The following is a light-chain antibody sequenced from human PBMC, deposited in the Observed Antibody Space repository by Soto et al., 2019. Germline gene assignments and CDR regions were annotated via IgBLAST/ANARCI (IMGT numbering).Light chain of an antibody. V-gene: IGKV1-39*01. J-gene: IGKJ5*01. CDR2: AAS. Sequence: IHMTDTPSTLSASNKYRGTVTCRASQSISSWLAWYQQKPGKAPKLLIYAASSLQSGVPSRFSGSGSGTDFTLTISSLQPEDFATYYCQQSDRTIPLGQGSRLAIK. CDR3: QQSDRTIP. CDR1: QSISSW.